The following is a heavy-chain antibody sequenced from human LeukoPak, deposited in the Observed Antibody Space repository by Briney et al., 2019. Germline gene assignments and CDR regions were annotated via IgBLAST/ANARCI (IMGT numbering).Heavy chain of an antibody. V-gene: IGHV3-48*03. D-gene: IGHD5-18*01. CDR3: AATKRGGYGYNY. Sequence: GSLRLSCAASGFTFSSYEMKWVRQAPGKGLEWVSYISSSGSTIYYADSVKGRFTISRDNAKNSLYLQMNSLRAEDTAVYYCAATKRGGYGYNYWGQGTLVTVSS. J-gene: IGHJ4*02. CDR1: GFTFSSYE. CDR2: ISSSGSTI.